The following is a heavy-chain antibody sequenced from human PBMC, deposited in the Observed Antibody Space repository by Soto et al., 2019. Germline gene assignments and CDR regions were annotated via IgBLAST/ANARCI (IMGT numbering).Heavy chain of an antibody. D-gene: IGHD5-18*01. CDR2: IYYSGST. CDR3: ARVDSYGSVFDY. J-gene: IGHJ4*02. V-gene: IGHV4-30-4*01. CDR1: GGSISSGDYY. Sequence: SETLSLTCTVSGGSISSGDYYWSWIRQPPGRGLEWIGYIYYSGSTYYNPSLKSRVTISVDTSKNQFSLKLSSVTAADTAVNYCARVDSYGSVFDYWGQGTLVTVSS.